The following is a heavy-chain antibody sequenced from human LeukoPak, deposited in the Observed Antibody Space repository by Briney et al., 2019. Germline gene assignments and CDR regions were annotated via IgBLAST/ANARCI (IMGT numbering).Heavy chain of an antibody. J-gene: IGHJ3*02. D-gene: IGHD1-26*01. Sequence: ASVKVSCKASGYTFTSYAMNWVRQAPGQGLEWMGWINTNTGNPTYAQGFTGRFVFSLDTSVSTAYLQISSLKAEDTAVYYCATRGSYDQIADAFDIWGQGTMVTVSS. CDR1: GYTFTSYA. CDR3: ATRGSYDQIADAFDI. CDR2: INTNTGNP. V-gene: IGHV7-4-1*02.